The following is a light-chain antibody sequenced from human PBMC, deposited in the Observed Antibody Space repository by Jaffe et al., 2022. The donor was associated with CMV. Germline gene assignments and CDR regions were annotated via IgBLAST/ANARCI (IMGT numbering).Light chain of an antibody. CDR3: HQYDSSPWT. J-gene: IGKJ1*01. V-gene: IGKV3-20*01. Sequence: EIVLTQSPGTLSLSPGERATLSCRASQSVSSTYLAWYQQKPGQAPRLLIYGSFNRATGIPDRFSGSGSGTDFTLTISRLEPEDFAVYYCHQYDSSPWTFGQGTKVEIK. CDR1: QSVSSTY. CDR2: GSF.